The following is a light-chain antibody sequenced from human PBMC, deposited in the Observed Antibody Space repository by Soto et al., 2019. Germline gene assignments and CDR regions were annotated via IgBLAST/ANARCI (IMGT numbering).Light chain of an antibody. CDR1: SSDVGGYNY. CDR2: DVR. J-gene: IGLJ1*01. V-gene: IGLV2-14*01. Sequence: QLVLTQPASVSGSPGQSITISCTGTSSDVGGYNYVSWYQQHPGKAPKLMIYDVRNRPSGVSNRFSGSKSGNTASLTISGLQAEDEADYYCSSYASSSALGVFGTGTKLTVL. CDR3: SSYASSSALGV.